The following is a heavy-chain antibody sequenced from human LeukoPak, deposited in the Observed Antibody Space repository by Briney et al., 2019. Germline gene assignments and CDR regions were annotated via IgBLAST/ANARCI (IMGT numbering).Heavy chain of an antibody. CDR1: GFTFSSYT. Sequence: GGSLRLSCAASGFTFSSYTMSWVRQAPGKGLEWVSTITTSDGNTYYADSVKGRFTVSRDNSKNTLFLQMNSLKTEDTAVYYCTTGIRGDWGQGTLVTVS. CDR3: TTGIRGD. J-gene: IGHJ4*02. V-gene: IGHV3-23*01. CDR2: ITTSDGNT. D-gene: IGHD3-10*01.